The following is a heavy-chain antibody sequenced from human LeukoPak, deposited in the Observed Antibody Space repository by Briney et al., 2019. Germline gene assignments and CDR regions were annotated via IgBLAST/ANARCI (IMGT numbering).Heavy chain of an antibody. CDR1: GFTFSSYA. CDR3: AKDQEPYGSGSYYRGYRPLYGMDV. V-gene: IGHV3-23*01. D-gene: IGHD3-10*01. CDR2: ISGSGGST. Sequence: PGGSLRLSCAASGFTFSSYAMSWVRQAPGKGLEWVSAISGSGGSTYYADSVKGRFTISRDNSKNTLYLQMNSLRAEDTAVYYCAKDQEPYGSGSYYRGYRPLYGMDVWGQGTTVTVSS. J-gene: IGHJ6*02.